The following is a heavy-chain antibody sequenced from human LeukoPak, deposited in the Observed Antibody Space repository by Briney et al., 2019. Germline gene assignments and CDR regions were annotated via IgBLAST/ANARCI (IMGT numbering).Heavy chain of an antibody. D-gene: IGHD6-19*01. Sequence: ASVTVSCKASGYIFTSRGITWVGQAPGHGLEAMGWISAYNGNTNYAQNVHARVTVTRDTSTSTAYMELRSLRFDDTAVYYCARDLPGAAVEGTTRGMDVWRQGTTVTVSS. J-gene: IGHJ6*02. CDR2: ISAYNGNT. CDR3: ARDLPGAAVEGTTRGMDV. V-gene: IGHV1-18*01. CDR1: GYIFTSRG.